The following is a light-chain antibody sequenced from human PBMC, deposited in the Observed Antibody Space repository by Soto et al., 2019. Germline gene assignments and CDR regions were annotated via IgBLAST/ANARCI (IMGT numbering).Light chain of an antibody. CDR1: QGIRND. J-gene: IGKJ1*01. Sequence: ALQMTQSPSSLSASVGDRVTITCRASQGIRNDLGWYQQKPGKAPKLLLYAASSLQSGVPSRFSGSGSGTDFTLTISSLQPEDFATYYCLQDYNYPPTFGQGTKVEIK. CDR3: LQDYNYPPT. V-gene: IGKV1-6*01. CDR2: AAS.